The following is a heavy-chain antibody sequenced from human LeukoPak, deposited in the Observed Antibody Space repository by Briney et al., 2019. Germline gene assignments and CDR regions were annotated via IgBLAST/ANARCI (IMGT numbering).Heavy chain of an antibody. Sequence: PGGSLRHSCAASGFTFSSYSMNWVRQAPGKGLEWVSSISSSSSYIYYADSVKGRFTISRDNAKNSLYLQMNSLRAEDTAVYYCARDRAAIFAFDIWGQGTMVTVSS. J-gene: IGHJ3*02. D-gene: IGHD2-2*01. CDR2: ISSSSSYI. V-gene: IGHV3-21*01. CDR3: ARDRAAIFAFDI. CDR1: GFTFSSYS.